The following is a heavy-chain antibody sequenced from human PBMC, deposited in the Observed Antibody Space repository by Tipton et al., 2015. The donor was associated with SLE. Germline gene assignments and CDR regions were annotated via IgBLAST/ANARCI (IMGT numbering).Heavy chain of an antibody. Sequence: SLRLSCAASGFTFSDYYMSWIRQAPGKGLEWVSSISSSSSYTNYADSVKGRFTISRDNAKNSLYLQMNSLRAEDTAVYYCARGDIGAAEYFQHWGQGTLVTVSS. V-gene: IGHV3-11*06. CDR3: ARGDIGAAEYFQH. CDR2: ISSSSSYT. J-gene: IGHJ1*01. D-gene: IGHD3-9*01. CDR1: GFTFSDYY.